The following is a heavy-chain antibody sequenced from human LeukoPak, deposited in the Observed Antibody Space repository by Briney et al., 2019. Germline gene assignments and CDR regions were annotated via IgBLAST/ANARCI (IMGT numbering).Heavy chain of an antibody. D-gene: IGHD6-13*01. V-gene: IGHV3-20*01. CDR1: GFTFEDFG. CDR3: ARLKSSSWYGAPLDY. CDR2: INWSGDSI. Sequence: GGSLRLSCVVSGFTFEDFGMSWVRHVPGKGLEWVSAINWSGDSIHYTDSVKGRFTISRDNAKNSVFLEMNSLRGEDTALYHCARLKSSSWYGAPLDYWGQGTLVTVSS. J-gene: IGHJ4*02.